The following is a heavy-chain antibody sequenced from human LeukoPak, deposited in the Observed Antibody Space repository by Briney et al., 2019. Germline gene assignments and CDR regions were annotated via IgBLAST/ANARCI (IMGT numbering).Heavy chain of an antibody. CDR1: GFTFSSYS. D-gene: IGHD1-7*01. Sequence: PGGSLRLSCAASGFTFSSYSMNWVRQAPGKGLEWVSSISSSSSYIYYADSVKGRFTISRDNAKNSLYLQMNSLRAEDTAVYYCVRGVGVSRFNYLDPWGQGTLVIVSS. CDR3: VRGVGVSRFNYLDP. CDR2: ISSSSSYI. J-gene: IGHJ5*02. V-gene: IGHV3-21*01.